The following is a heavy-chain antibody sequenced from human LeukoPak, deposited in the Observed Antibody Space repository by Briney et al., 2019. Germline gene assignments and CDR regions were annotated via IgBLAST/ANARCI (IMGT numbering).Heavy chain of an antibody. Sequence: PGGSLRLSCAASGFTFSRYSMNWVRQAPGKGLEWVSYISSSSSTIYYADSVKGRFTISRDNAKNSLYLQMNSLRAEDTAVYYCARAHYYGSGKDAFDIWGQGTMVTVSS. J-gene: IGHJ3*02. CDR3: ARAHYYGSGKDAFDI. V-gene: IGHV3-48*04. CDR2: ISSSSSTI. CDR1: GFTFSRYS. D-gene: IGHD3-10*01.